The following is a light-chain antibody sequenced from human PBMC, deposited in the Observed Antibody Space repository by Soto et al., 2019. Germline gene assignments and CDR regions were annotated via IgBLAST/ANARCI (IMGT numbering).Light chain of an antibody. CDR1: QSVSSY. CDR3: QQRRIWPPDT. Sequence: EIVLTQSPATLSLSPGERATLSCRASQSVSSYLAWYQQKPGQAPRLLIYDASNRSTCIPARFSGSGSGTDFTLTISSLVPEDFAVYYCQQRRIWPPDTFGQGTKLEIK. CDR2: DAS. V-gene: IGKV3-11*01. J-gene: IGKJ2*01.